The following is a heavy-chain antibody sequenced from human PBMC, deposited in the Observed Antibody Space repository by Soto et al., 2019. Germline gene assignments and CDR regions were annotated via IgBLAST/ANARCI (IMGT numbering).Heavy chain of an antibody. CDR3: ARVGAAAGNPYYYYYGMDV. J-gene: IGHJ6*02. D-gene: IGHD6-13*01. CDR2: IYYSGST. CDR1: GGSVSSGSYY. V-gene: IGHV4-61*01. Sequence: QVQLQESGPGLVKPSETLSLTCTVSGGSVSSGSYYWSWIRQPPGKGLEWIGYIYYSGSTNYNPSLKSRVTISVDTSKNQFSLKLSSVTAADTAVYYCARVGAAAGNPYYYYYGMDVWGQGTTVTVSS.